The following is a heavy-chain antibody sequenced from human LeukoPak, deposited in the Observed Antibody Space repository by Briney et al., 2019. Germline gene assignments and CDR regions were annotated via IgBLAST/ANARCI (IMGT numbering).Heavy chain of an antibody. CDR1: GFTFSGST. CDR3: ARDMQFLS. J-gene: IGHJ3*01. CDR2: ISYSGANS. D-gene: IGHD2-2*01. V-gene: IGHV3-23*01. Sequence: GGSLRLSCTAAGFTFSGSTMSWVRQAPGEGLEWVSLISYSGANSYYTDSVRGRFTISRDNSKDTLFLQMNSLRAEDTAIYYCARDMQFLSWGVGTMVTVSS.